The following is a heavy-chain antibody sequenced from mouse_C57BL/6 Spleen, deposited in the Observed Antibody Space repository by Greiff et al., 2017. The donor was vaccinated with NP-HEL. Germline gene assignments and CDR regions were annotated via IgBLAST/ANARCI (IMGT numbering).Heavy chain of an antibody. CDR3: ARIWDRGYYYAMDY. V-gene: IGHV3-6*01. CDR1: GYSITSGYY. Sequence: EVQLQESGPGLVKPSQSLSLTCSVTGYSITSGYYWNWIRQFPGNKLEWMGYISYDGSNNYNPSLKNRISITRDTSKNQFFLKLNSVTTEDTATYYCARIWDRGYYYAMDYWGQGTSVTVSS. CDR2: ISYDGSN. D-gene: IGHD4-1*01. J-gene: IGHJ4*01.